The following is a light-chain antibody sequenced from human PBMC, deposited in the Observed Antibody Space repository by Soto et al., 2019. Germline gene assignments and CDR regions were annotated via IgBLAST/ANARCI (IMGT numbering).Light chain of an antibody. CDR2: GSS. CDR1: QGISNS. CDR3: QKYDSFPPWT. J-gene: IGKJ1*01. Sequence: DIQMTQSPSSLSASVGDRVTITCRASQGISNSLAWYQQTPVKVPKLLIYGSSTLHSGVPSRFSGSGSGTDFTLTISSLQPEDVATYYCQKYDSFPPWTFGQGTKVEMK. V-gene: IGKV1-27*01.